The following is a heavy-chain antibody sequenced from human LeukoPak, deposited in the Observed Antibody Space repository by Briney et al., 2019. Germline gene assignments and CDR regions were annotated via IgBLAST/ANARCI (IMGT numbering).Heavy chain of an antibody. Sequence: SETLSLTCTVSGGSINRTTHHWGWIRQLPGKGLEWIGSIYYLGGALYNPSLKTRVTISIDTSKNQFSLKVNSVTAADTALYYCASQDNGFDYWGQGTLVTVSS. CDR1: GGSINRTTHH. CDR3: ASQDNGFDY. D-gene: IGHD1-14*01. V-gene: IGHV4-39*01. J-gene: IGHJ4*02. CDR2: IYYLGGA.